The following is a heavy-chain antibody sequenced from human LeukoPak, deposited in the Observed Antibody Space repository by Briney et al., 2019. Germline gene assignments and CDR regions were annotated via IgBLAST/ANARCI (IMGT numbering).Heavy chain of an antibody. CDR2: INPSGGST. Sequence: ASVKVSCKAPGYTFTSYYMHWVRQAPGQGLEWMGIINPSGGSTSYAQKFQGRVTMTRDMSTSTVYMELSSLRSEDTAVYYCALFCSVRSSTSCPDYRGQGTLVTVSS. J-gene: IGHJ4*02. D-gene: IGHD2-2*01. V-gene: IGHV1-46*01. CDR3: ALFCSVRSSTSCPDY. CDR1: GYTFTSYY.